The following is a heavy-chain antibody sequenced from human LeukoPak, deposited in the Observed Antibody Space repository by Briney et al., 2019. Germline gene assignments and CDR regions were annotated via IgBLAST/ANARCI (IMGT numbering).Heavy chain of an antibody. D-gene: IGHD4/OR15-4a*01. Sequence: PGGSLRLSCAASGFTFSTYEMNWVRRAPGKGLEWVSYISSSGSTIYYADSVKGRFTISRDNAKNSLYLQMNSLRAEDTAVYYCARDEVYGEQYYFDYWGQGTLVTVSS. J-gene: IGHJ4*02. CDR2: ISSSGSTI. V-gene: IGHV3-48*03. CDR1: GFTFSTYE. CDR3: ARDEVYGEQYYFDY.